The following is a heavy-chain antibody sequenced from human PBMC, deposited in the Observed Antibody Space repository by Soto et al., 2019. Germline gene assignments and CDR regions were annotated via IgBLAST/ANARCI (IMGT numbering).Heavy chain of an antibody. CDR1: EHSLNKYD. J-gene: IGHJ5*02. D-gene: IGHD2-8*02. Sequence: ASVKVSCKASEHSLNKYDINWVRQAPGQGLEWMGWVNSKSGETCFAQKFEGRITMTMNTYINTVYMELRSLRSDDTSVCFCCDTGGPWGQGTLVTVSS. V-gene: IGHV1-8*01. CDR3: CDTGGP. CDR2: VNSKSGET.